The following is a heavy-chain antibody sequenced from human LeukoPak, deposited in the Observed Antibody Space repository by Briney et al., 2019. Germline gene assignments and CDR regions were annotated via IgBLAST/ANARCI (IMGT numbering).Heavy chain of an antibody. Sequence: SETLSLTCTVSGGSISSSSYYWGWIRQPPGRGLEWIGSIYYSGSTYYNPSLKSRVTISVDTSKNQFSLKLSSVTAADTAVYYCARRGGNSVRAHFDYWGQGTLATVSS. V-gene: IGHV4-39*01. D-gene: IGHD4-23*01. CDR2: IYYSGST. J-gene: IGHJ4*02. CDR1: GGSISSSSYY. CDR3: ARRGGNSVRAHFDY.